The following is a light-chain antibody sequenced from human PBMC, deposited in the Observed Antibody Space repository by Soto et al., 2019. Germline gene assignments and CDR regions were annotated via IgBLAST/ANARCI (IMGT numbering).Light chain of an antibody. CDR1: QSVRGN. Sequence: EIVMTQSPATLSVSPGERATLSCRASQSVRGNLAWYQQKPGQAPRLLIHGASNRATGIPDRFSGSGSGTDFTLTIGRLEPEDFAVYYCQQYLITPWTFGQGTKVEIK. CDR2: GAS. V-gene: IGKV3D-15*01. CDR3: QQYLITPWT. J-gene: IGKJ1*01.